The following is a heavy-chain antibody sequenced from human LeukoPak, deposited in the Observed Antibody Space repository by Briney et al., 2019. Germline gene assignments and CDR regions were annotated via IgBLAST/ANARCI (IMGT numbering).Heavy chain of an antibody. Sequence: SQTLSLTCTVSGASINSGAYYWSWIRQPAGKGLEWIVRIYTSGTTNYNPSLKSRLTISTDTSKNQFSLKLSSVTAADTAVYYCARDHPHYYYDTSGYYDYWGQGILVTVSS. CDR1: GASINSGAYY. CDR3: ARDHPHYYYDTSGYYDY. CDR2: IYTSGTT. D-gene: IGHD3-22*01. J-gene: IGHJ4*02. V-gene: IGHV4-61*02.